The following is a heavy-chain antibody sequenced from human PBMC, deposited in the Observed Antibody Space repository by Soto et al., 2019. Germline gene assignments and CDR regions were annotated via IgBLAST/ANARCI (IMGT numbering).Heavy chain of an antibody. D-gene: IGHD3-10*01. CDR1: GGTSSSYA. J-gene: IGHJ6*02. Sequence: SVKVSCKASGGTSSSYAMTWVRQAPGHGLEWMGGIIPLFDTANYAQKLQGRVTITADESTGTAYMELSSLRSEDTAVYYCARARYYGSLPAREHGMVAWGQGPTIPVSS. CDR3: ARARYYGSLPAREHGMVA. CDR2: IIPLFDTA. V-gene: IGHV1-69*13.